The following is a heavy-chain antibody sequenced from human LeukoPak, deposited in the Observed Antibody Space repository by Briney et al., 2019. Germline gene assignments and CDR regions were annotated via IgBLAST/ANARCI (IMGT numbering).Heavy chain of an antibody. V-gene: IGHV4-31*03. CDR2: IYQSGRT. D-gene: IGHD2-21*02. CDR3: ARVVTSSLYFFDY. Sequence: SETLSLTCSVSGGSISSEGFYWSWIRQHPGKGLEWIAYIYQSGRTYYNPSLQSRLTISVDTSTNQFSMSLQSVTAADTAVYYCARVVTSSLYFFDYWGQGTLVSVSS. J-gene: IGHJ4*02. CDR1: GGSISSEGFY.